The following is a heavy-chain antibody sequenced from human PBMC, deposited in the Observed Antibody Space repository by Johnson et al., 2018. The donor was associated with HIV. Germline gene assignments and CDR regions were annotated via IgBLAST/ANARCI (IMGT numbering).Heavy chain of an antibody. Sequence: MQLVESGGGLIQPGGSLRLSCAASGFTVSSNYMSWVRQAPGKGLEWVSVIYSGGSTYYADSVKGRFTISRDNSKNTLYLQMNSLPPEDTAVYYCATEGAAAAAGPSDAFDIWGQGTMVTVSS. V-gene: IGHV3-66*03. CDR2: IYSGGST. J-gene: IGHJ3*02. CDR1: GFTVSSNY. CDR3: ATEGAAAAAGPSDAFDI. D-gene: IGHD6-13*01.